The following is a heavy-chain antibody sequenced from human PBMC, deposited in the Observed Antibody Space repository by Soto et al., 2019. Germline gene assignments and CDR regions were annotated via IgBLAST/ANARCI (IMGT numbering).Heavy chain of an antibody. D-gene: IGHD6-13*01. Sequence: EVQLLESGGGLVQPGGSLRLSCAASGFTFSSYAMSSVRQAPGKGLEWVSAISGGGGSTYYADSVKGRFTISSNNSKNTLYLQMNSLRAEDTAVYYCAKDHEGEAAGYYFDYWGQGTLVTVSS. CDR2: ISGGGGST. CDR3: AKDHEGEAAGYYFDY. J-gene: IGHJ4*02. V-gene: IGHV3-23*01. CDR1: GFTFSSYA.